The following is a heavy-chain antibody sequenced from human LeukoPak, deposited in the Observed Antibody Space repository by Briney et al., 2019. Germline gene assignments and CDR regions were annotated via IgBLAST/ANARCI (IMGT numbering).Heavy chain of an antibody. D-gene: IGHD1-26*01. CDR2: IYTSGST. Sequence: SETLSLTCTVSGGSISGYYWSWIRQPPGKGLEWIGYIYTSGSTNYNPSLKSRVTISVDTSKNQFSLKLSSVTAADTAVYYCARLWGGWFDPWGQGTLVTVSS. CDR3: ARLWGGWFDP. V-gene: IGHV4-4*09. J-gene: IGHJ5*02. CDR1: GGSISGYY.